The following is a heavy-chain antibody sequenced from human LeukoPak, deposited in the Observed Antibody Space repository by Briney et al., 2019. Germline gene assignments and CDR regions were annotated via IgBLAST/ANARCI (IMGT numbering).Heavy chain of an antibody. J-gene: IGHJ4*02. CDR2: IYYSGST. CDR1: GGSISSSSYY. CDR3: ARALWFGEPRGFDY. Sequence: SETLSLTCTVSGGSISSSSYYWGWIRQPPGKGLEWIGSIYYSGSTYYNPSLKSRVTISVDTSKNQFSLKLSSVTAADTAVYYCARALWFGEPRGFDYWGQGTLVTVSS. D-gene: IGHD3-10*01. V-gene: IGHV4-39*07.